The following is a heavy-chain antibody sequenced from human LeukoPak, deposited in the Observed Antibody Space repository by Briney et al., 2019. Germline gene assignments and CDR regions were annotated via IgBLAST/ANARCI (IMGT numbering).Heavy chain of an antibody. CDR2: IYYSGII. J-gene: IGHJ5*02. V-gene: IGHV4-59*08. D-gene: IGHD6-19*01. CDR1: GASISSYY. CDR3: ARLGVAGTSWFDP. Sequence: SETLSLTCTVSGASISSYYWSWIRQPRGKGLEWIGYIYYSGIINYNPSLKSRVTMSVDTSKKQFSLKLSSVTAADTAVYYCARLGVAGTSWFDPWGQGTLVTVSS.